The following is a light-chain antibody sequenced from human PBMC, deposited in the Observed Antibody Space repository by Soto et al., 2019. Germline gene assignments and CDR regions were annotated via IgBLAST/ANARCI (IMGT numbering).Light chain of an antibody. CDR1: QSVSSN. CDR3: QQYNTWPPLIT. Sequence: EIVMTQSPVTLSVSPGERATLSCRASQSVSSNLAWYQQKPGQAPRLLIYGASTRATGIPARFSGSGSGTEFTLTISSLQSEDFAVYYCQQYNTWPPLITFGQGTRLEIK. V-gene: IGKV3-15*01. J-gene: IGKJ5*01. CDR2: GAS.